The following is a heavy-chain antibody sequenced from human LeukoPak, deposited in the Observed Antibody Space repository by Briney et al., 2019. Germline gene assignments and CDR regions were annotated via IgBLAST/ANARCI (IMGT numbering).Heavy chain of an antibody. CDR2: IYHSGDT. D-gene: IGHD7-27*01. V-gene: IGHV4-38-2*02. CDR3: ARDGGNWGFDY. J-gene: IGHJ4*02. CDR1: GYSITSGYY. Sequence: SETLSLTCIVSGYSITSGYYWGWIRQPPGKGLEWIGSIYHSGDTYYNPSLKSRVTISVDTSKNQFSLELSSVTAADTAVYYCARDGGNWGFDYWGQGTLVSVSS.